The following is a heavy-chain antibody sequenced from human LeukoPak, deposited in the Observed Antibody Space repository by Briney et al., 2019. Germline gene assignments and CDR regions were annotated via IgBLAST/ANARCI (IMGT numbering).Heavy chain of an antibody. D-gene: IGHD5-18*01. CDR1: GFTFSSYS. CDR3: AREKDTAMVLDY. J-gene: IGHJ4*02. V-gene: IGHV3-21*01. CDR2: ISSSSSYI. Sequence: GGSLRLSCAASGFTFSSYSMNWVRQAPGKGLEWVSSISSSSSYIYYADSVKGRFTISRGNAKNSLYLQMNSLRAEDTAVYYCAREKDTAMVLDYWGQGTLVTVSS.